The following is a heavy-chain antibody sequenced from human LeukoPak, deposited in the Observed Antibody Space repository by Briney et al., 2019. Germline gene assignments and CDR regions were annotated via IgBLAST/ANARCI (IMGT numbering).Heavy chain of an antibody. CDR2: INPSGGST. D-gene: IGHD5-18*01. V-gene: IGHV1-46*01. CDR1: GYTFTSYY. J-gene: IGHJ3*02. CDR3: ARDLVYSYGYRRGAFDI. Sequence: ASVKVSCKASGYTFTSYYMHWVRQAPGQGLEWMGIINPSGGSTSYAQKFQGRVTMSRDTSTSTVYMELSGLRSEDTAVYYCARDLVYSYGYRRGAFDIWGQGTMVTVSS.